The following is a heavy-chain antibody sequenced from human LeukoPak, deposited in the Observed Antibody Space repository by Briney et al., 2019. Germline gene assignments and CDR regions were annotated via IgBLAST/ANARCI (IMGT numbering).Heavy chain of an antibody. CDR1: GGSISSYY. J-gene: IGHJ4*02. D-gene: IGHD3-10*01. CDR3: ARERGSWFGEPDY. CDR2: IYYSGST. V-gene: IGHV4-59*12. Sequence: PSETLSLTCTVSGGSISSYYWSWIRQPPGKGLEWIGYIYYSGSTNYNPSLKSRVTMSVDTSKNQFSLKLSSVTAADTAVYYCARERGSWFGEPDYWGQGTLVTVSS.